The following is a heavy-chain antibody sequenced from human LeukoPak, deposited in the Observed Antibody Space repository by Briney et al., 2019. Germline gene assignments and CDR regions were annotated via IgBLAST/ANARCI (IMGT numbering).Heavy chain of an antibody. V-gene: IGHV1-18*01. CDR3: ASCTGFSRGWYGESGYYYYYMDV. CDR1: GYTFTSYG. J-gene: IGHJ6*03. CDR2: ISAYNGNT. D-gene: IGHD6-19*01. Sequence: ASVKVSCKASGYTFTSYGISWVRQAPGQGREWMGWISAYNGNTNYAQKLQGRVTMTTDTSTSTAYMELRSLRSDDTAVYYCASCTGFSRGWYGESGYYYYYMDVWGKGTTVTVSS.